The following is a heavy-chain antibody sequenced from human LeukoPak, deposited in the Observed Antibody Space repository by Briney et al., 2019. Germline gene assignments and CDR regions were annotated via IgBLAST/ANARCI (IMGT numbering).Heavy chain of an antibody. J-gene: IGHJ4*02. Sequence: PGGSLRLSCAASGFTFSSYWMSWVRQAPGKGLEWVANIKQHGSEKYYVDSVKGRFTISRDNAKNSLYLQMNSLRAEDTAVYYCAKGRNYGSGSSTPHYDYWGQGTLVIVSS. D-gene: IGHD3-10*01. V-gene: IGHV3-7*01. CDR2: IKQHGSEK. CDR3: AKGRNYGSGSSTPHYDY. CDR1: GFTFSSYW.